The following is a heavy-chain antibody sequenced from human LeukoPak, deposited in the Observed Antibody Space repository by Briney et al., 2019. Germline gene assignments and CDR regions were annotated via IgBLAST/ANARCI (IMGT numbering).Heavy chain of an antibody. Sequence: GASVKVSCKASGYTFTSYGISWVRQAPGQGLEWMGWISAYNGNTNYAQKLQGRVTMTTDTSTSTAYMELRSLRSDDTAVYYCARHVTPAWRVGATLNDAFDIWGQGTMVTVSS. J-gene: IGHJ3*02. V-gene: IGHV1-18*01. D-gene: IGHD1-26*01. CDR1: GYTFTSYG. CDR3: ARHVTPAWRVGATLNDAFDI. CDR2: ISAYNGNT.